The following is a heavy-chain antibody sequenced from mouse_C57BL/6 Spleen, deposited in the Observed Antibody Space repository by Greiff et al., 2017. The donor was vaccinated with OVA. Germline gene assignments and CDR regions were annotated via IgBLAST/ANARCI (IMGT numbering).Heavy chain of an antibody. J-gene: IGHJ3*01. CDR1: GYAFSSSW. Sequence: QVQLKQSGPELVKPGASVKISCKASGYAFSSSWMNWVKQRPGKGLEWIGRIYPGDGDTNYNGKFKGKATLTVDKSSSTAYMQLSSLTSEDSAVYFCARADYYGSSYGFAYWGQGTLVTVSA. CDR2: IYPGDGDT. CDR3: ARADYYGSSYGFAY. V-gene: IGHV1-82*01. D-gene: IGHD1-1*01.